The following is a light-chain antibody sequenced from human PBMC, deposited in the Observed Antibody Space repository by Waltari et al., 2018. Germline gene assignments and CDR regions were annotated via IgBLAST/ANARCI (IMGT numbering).Light chain of an antibody. CDR2: QDI. V-gene: IGLV3-1*01. CDR3: QALGSNRWV. Sequence: WYKQKPGQAPPRVIYQDINRPSGIPERFSGSKSGNTATLTISGTQAMDDADYYCQALGSNRWVCGGGTKLTVL. J-gene: IGLJ3*02.